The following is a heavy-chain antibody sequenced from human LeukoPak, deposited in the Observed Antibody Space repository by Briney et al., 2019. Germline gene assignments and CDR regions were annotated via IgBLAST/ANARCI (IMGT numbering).Heavy chain of an antibody. CDR3: ARVGDSSGSDAFDI. CDR1: GFTFSDYY. Sequence: PGGSLRLSCAASGFTFSDYYMSWIRQAPGKGLEWVSCISSSSSFTNYADSVKGRFTISRDNAKNSLYLQMNSLRAEDTAVYYCARVGDSSGSDAFDIWGQGTMVTVSS. V-gene: IGHV3-11*05. CDR2: ISSSSSFT. J-gene: IGHJ3*02. D-gene: IGHD3-22*01.